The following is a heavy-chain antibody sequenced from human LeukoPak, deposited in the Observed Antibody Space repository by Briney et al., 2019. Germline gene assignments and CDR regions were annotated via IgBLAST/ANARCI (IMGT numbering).Heavy chain of an antibody. J-gene: IGHJ3*02. CDR3: AREREENILEWFHHDAFDI. D-gene: IGHD3-3*01. Sequence: GGSLRLSCAASGFTFSSYWMSWVRQAPGKGLEWVANIKQDGSEKYYVDSVKGRFTISRDNAKNSLYLQMNSLRAEDTAVYHCAREREENILEWFHHDAFDIRGQGTMVTVSS. CDR1: GFTFSSYW. V-gene: IGHV3-7*01. CDR2: IKQDGSEK.